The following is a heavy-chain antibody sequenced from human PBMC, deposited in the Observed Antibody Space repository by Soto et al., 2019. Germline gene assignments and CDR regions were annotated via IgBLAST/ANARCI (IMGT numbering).Heavy chain of an antibody. Sequence: QVQLQESGPGLVKPSQTLSLTYTVSGGSISSGGYYWSWIRQHPGKGLEWIGYIYYSGSTYYNPSLKSRVTISVDTSKNQFSLKLSSVTAADTAVYYCARNLYSNYERAGGFDYWGQGTLVTVSS. CDR2: IYYSGST. D-gene: IGHD4-4*01. CDR3: ARNLYSNYERAGGFDY. J-gene: IGHJ4*02. CDR1: GGSISSGGYY. V-gene: IGHV4-31*03.